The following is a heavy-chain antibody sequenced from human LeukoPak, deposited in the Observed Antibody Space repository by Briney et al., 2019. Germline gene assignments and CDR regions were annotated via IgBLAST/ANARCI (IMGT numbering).Heavy chain of an antibody. Sequence: PGGSLRLSCAASGFSVSNNYMTWVRQAPGKGLEWVSVIYSHSSTHYGDSVRGRFTISRDNSKNTFYLQMNSLKDEDTAVYYCARGEILTGPFDYWGQGTLVTVSS. V-gene: IGHV3-53*01. CDR1: GFSVSNNY. CDR2: IYSHSST. CDR3: ARGEILTGPFDY. D-gene: IGHD3-9*01. J-gene: IGHJ4*02.